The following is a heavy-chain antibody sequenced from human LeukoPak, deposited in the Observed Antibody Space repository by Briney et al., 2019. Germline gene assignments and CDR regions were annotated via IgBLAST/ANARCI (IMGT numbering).Heavy chain of an antibody. D-gene: IGHD5-12*01. CDR3: VRGRHSANNYGGDY. Sequence: PWGSLRLSCAASGFTFDDYAMHWVRQAPGKGLEWVSLISGDGATTYYADSVRGRFSISRDNAKDALLLQMNTLRAEDTAVYYCVRGRHSANNYGGDYWGQGTLVTVSS. V-gene: IGHV3-43*02. CDR1: GFTFDDYA. J-gene: IGHJ4*02. CDR2: ISGDGATT.